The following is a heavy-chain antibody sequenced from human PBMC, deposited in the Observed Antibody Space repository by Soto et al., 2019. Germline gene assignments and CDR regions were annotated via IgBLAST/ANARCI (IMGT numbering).Heavy chain of an antibody. J-gene: IGHJ4*02. D-gene: IGHD1-26*01. CDR1: GGSISSSSYY. CDR3: ARPAAQGRIDY. Sequence: SETLSLTCTVSGGSISSSSYYWGWIRQPPGKGLEWIGSIYYSGSTYYNPSLKSRVTISVDTSKNQFSLKLSSVTAADTAVYYCARPAAQGRIDYWGQGTLVTVSS. CDR2: IYYSGST. V-gene: IGHV4-39*01.